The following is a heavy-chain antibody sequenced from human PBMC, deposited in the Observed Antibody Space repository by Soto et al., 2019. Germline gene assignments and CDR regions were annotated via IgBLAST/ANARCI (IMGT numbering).Heavy chain of an antibody. D-gene: IGHD3-3*01. CDR1: GFSLSNARMG. CDR2: IFSNDEK. CDR3: ARILYDFWSGPYFDY. Sequence: SGPTLVNPTETLTLTCTVSGFSLSNARMGVSWIRQPPGKALEWLAHIFSNDEKSYSTSLKSRLTVSKDTSKSQVVLTMTNMDPVDTATYYCARILYDFWSGPYFDYWGQGTLVTVSS. V-gene: IGHV2-26*01. J-gene: IGHJ4*02.